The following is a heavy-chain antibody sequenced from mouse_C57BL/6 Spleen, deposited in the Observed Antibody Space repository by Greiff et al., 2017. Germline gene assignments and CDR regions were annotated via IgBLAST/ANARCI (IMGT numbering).Heavy chain of an antibody. Sequence: EVQLQQSGAELVRPGASVKLSCTASGFNIKDDYMHWVKQRPEQGLEWIGWIDPEDGDTEYASKFQGKATITADTSSNTAYLQRSSLTSEDTAVYYCTTGLRRGFAYWGQGTLVTVSA. V-gene: IGHV14-4*01. J-gene: IGHJ3*01. CDR3: TTGLRRGFAY. CDR2: IDPEDGDT. D-gene: IGHD2-4*01. CDR1: GFNIKDDY.